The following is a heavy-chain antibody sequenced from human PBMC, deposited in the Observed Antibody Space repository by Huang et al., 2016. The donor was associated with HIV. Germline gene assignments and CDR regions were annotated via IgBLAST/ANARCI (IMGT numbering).Heavy chain of an antibody. V-gene: IGHV1-18*04. D-gene: IGHD3-22*01. Sequence: QVHLVQSGPEVKKPGASVKVSCKASGYTFTSFGISWVRQAPGQGLEWMGSISAHKGDTNYAQKFRVRVTMTTDTSTRTAHMGLRSLRSDDSAVYYCVVDDTSGYFSSDYWGQGTLVTVSS. CDR3: VVDDTSGYFSSDY. CDR2: ISAHKGDT. J-gene: IGHJ4*02. CDR1: GYTFTSFG.